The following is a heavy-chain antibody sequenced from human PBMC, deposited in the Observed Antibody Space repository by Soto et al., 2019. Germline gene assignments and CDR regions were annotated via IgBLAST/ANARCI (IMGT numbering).Heavy chain of an antibody. V-gene: IGHV3-30*18. D-gene: IGHD4-17*01. CDR2: ISYDGSNK. J-gene: IGHJ4*02. Sequence: GGSLRLSCAASGFTFSSYGMHWVRQAPGKGLEWVAVISYDGSNKYYADSVKGRFTISRDNSKNTLYLQMNSLRAEDTAVYHCAKVEDYGDPPDYWGQGTLVTVSS. CDR3: AKVEDYGDPPDY. CDR1: GFTFSSYG.